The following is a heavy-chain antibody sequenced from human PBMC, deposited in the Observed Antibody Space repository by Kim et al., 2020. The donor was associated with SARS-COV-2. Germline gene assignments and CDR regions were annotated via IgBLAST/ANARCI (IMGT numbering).Heavy chain of an antibody. V-gene: IGHV4-39*01. J-gene: IGHJ4*02. CDR1: GGSISSSSYY. CDR2: IYYSGST. Sequence: SETLSLTCTVSGGSISSSSYYWGWIRQPPGKGLEWIGSIYYSGSTYYNPSLKSRATISVDTSKNQFSLKLSSVTAADTAVYYCASRPGYCSGGSCYSGNFDYWGQGTLVTVSS. D-gene: IGHD2-15*01. CDR3: ASRPGYCSGGSCYSGNFDY.